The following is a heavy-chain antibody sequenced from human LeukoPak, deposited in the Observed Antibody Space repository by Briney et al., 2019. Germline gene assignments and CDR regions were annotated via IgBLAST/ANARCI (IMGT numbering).Heavy chain of an antibody. CDR1: GFTFSSYW. D-gene: IGHD5-12*01. CDR3: ARAPYSGYDRPFDY. V-gene: IGHV4-39*07. Sequence: GSLRLSCAASGFTFSSYWMSWVRQAPGKGLEWIGSIYYSGSTYYNPSLKSRVTISVDTSKNQFSLKLSSVTAADTAVYYCARAPYSGYDRPFDYWGQGTLVTVSS. CDR2: IYYSGST. J-gene: IGHJ4*02.